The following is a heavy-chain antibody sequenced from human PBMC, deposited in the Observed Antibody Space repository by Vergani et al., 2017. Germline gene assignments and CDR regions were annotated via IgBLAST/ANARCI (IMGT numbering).Heavy chain of an antibody. CDR1: GYTFTSYY. CDR2: INPSGGST. D-gene: IGHD6-13*01. J-gene: IGHJ4*02. Sequence: QVQLVQSGAEVKKPGASVKVSCKASGYTFTSYYMHWVRQAPGQGLEWMGIINPSGGSTSYAQKFQGRVTMTRDTSTSTVYMELSSLRSDDTAVYYCARTTGGTIAAAGNDYWGQGTLVTVSS. CDR3: ARTTGGTIAAAGNDY. V-gene: IGHV1-46*01.